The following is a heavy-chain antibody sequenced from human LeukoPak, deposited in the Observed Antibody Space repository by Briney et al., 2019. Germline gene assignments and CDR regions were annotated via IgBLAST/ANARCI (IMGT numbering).Heavy chain of an antibody. CDR1: GGSFSGYY. CDR2: INHSGST. D-gene: IGHD5-12*01. CDR3: ARSGYGFD. Sequence: SETLSLTCAVYGGSFSGYYWSWIRQPPGKGLEWIGEINHSGSTNYNPSLKSRVTISVDTSKNQFSLKLSSVTAADTAVYYCARSGYGFDWGQGTLVTVSS. J-gene: IGHJ4*02. V-gene: IGHV4-34*01.